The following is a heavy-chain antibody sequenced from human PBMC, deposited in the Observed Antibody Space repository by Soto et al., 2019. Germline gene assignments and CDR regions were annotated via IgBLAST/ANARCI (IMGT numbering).Heavy chain of an antibody. D-gene: IGHD2-15*01. J-gene: IGHJ4*02. CDR2: IKQDGSEK. CDR3: ARELSRVLGYCSGGSCYDDY. V-gene: IGHV3-7*01. CDR1: GFTFSIYW. Sequence: GGSLRLSCAASGFTFSIYWMSWVRQAPGKGLEWVANIKQDGSEKYYVDSVKGRFTISRDNAKNSLYLQMNSLRAEDTAVYYCARELSRVLGYCSGGSCYDDYWGQGTLVTVSS.